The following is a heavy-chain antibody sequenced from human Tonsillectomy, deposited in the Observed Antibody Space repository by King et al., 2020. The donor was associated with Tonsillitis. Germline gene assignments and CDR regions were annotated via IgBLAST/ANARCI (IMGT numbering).Heavy chain of an antibody. J-gene: IGHJ5*02. CDR2: IIPIFGTA. Sequence: VQLVESGAEVKKPGSSVKVSCKASGGTFSSYAISWVRQAPGQGLEWMGGIIPIFGTANYAQKFQGRVTITADESTSTAYMELSSLRSEDTAVYYCASAPPTRRGARVDTARFDPWGQGTLVTVSS. V-gene: IGHV1-69*01. CDR1: GGTFSSYA. CDR3: ASAPPTRRGARVDTARFDP. D-gene: IGHD5-18*01.